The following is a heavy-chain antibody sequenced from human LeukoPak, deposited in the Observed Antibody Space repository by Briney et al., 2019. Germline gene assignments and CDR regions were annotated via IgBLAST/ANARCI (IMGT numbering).Heavy chain of an antibody. CDR2: IYYSGSTYYSGST. J-gene: IGHJ5*02. CDR1: GGSISSSSYY. V-gene: IGHV4-39*07. CDR3: VVCPGSYYLNWFDP. Sequence: SQTLSLTCTVSGGSISSSSYYGGWIRQPPGKGLEWIGSIYYSGSTYYSGSTYYNLSLKSRVIISVDTSKNQFSLKLTSVTAADTAVYYCVVCPGSYYLNWFDPWGQGTLVTVSS. D-gene: IGHD3-10*02.